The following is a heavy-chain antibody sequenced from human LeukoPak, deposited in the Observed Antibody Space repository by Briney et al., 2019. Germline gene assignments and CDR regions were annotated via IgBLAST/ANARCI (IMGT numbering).Heavy chain of an antibody. CDR3: ARAVTVAGSSDY. V-gene: IGHV4-34*01. Sequence: PSETLSLTCAVYGGSFSGYYWSWIRQPPGKGLEWIGEINDSGSTNYNPSLKSRVTISVDTSKNQFSLKLSSVTAADTAVYYCARAVTVAGSSDYWGQGTLVTVSS. D-gene: IGHD6-19*01. CDR2: INDSGST. CDR1: GGSFSGYY. J-gene: IGHJ4*02.